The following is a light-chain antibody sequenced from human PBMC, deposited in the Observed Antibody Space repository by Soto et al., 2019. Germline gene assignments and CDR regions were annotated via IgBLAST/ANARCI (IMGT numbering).Light chain of an antibody. V-gene: IGKV3-15*01. CDR3: QQYNKWPSLT. Sequence: EIVLTQSPATLSLSPGERATLSCRASQSVSNYVAWYQQKPGQAPRLLIYGVSTRATGIPARFSGSGSGTEFTLTISSLQSEDSAVYYCQQYNKWPSLTFGGGTKVDIK. J-gene: IGKJ4*01. CDR1: QSVSNY. CDR2: GVS.